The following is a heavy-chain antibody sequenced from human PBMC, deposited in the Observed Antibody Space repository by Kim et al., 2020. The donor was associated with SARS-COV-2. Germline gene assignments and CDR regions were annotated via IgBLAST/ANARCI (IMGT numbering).Heavy chain of an antibody. J-gene: IGHJ4*02. CDR2: ISGSGGST. Sequence: GGSLRLSCAASGFTFSSYAMSWVRQAPGKGLEWVSAISGSGGSTYYADSVKGRFTISRDNSKNTLYLQMNSLRAEDTAVYYCAKDRIADYYDSSGYYGVAYFDYWGQGTLVTVSA. CDR3: AKDRIADYYDSSGYYGVAYFDY. D-gene: IGHD3-22*01. CDR1: GFTFSSYA. V-gene: IGHV3-23*01.